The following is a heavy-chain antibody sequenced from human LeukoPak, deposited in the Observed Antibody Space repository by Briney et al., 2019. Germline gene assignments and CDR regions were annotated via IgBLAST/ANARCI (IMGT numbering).Heavy chain of an antibody. J-gene: IGHJ4*02. V-gene: IGHV3-9*01. Sequence: NSGSIGYADSVKGRFTISRDNAKNSLYLQMSSLRAEDTALYYCAKASGEAGTYYFDYWGQGTLVTVSS. D-gene: IGHD6-19*01. CDR2: NSGSI. CDR3: AKASGEAGTYYFDY.